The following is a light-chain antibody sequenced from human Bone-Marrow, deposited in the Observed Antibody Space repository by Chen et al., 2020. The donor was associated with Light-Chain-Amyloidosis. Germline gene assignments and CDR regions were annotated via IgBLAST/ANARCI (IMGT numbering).Light chain of an antibody. CDR3: QVWDRSSDRPV. V-gene: IGLV3-21*02. CDR2: DDS. J-gene: IGLJ3*02. Sequence: SYVLTQPSSVSVAPGQTATIACGGTNIGSTSVHWYLQTPGQAPLLVVYDDSYRPSGIPERLSGSNSGNTATLTISRVEAGDEADYYCQVWDRSSDRPVFGGGTKLTVL. CDR1: NIGSTS.